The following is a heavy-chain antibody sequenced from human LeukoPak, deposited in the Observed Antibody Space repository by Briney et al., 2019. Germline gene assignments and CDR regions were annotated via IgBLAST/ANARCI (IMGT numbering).Heavy chain of an antibody. CDR2: ISGSGGST. Sequence: GGSLRLSCAASGFTFSSYAMSWVRQAPGKGLEWVSAISGSGGSTYYADSAKGRFTISRDNSKNTLYLQMNSLRAEDTAVYYCAKDKQWLNYFDYWGQGTLVTVSS. D-gene: IGHD6-19*01. CDR3: AKDKQWLNYFDY. V-gene: IGHV3-23*01. CDR1: GFTFSSYA. J-gene: IGHJ4*02.